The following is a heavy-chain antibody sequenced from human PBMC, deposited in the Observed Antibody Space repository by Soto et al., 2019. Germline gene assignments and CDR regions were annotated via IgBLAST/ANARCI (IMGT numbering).Heavy chain of an antibody. CDR2: ISGSGGST. J-gene: IGHJ4*02. CDR1: GFTFSSYA. V-gene: IGHV3-23*01. CDR3: AKDQRYNWNYYFDY. D-gene: IGHD1-7*01. Sequence: GGSLRLSCAASGFTFSSYAMSWVRQAPGKGLEWVSAISGSGGSTYYADSVKGRFTISRDNSKNTLYLQMNSLRAEDTAVYYYAKDQRYNWNYYFDYWGQGTLVTVSS.